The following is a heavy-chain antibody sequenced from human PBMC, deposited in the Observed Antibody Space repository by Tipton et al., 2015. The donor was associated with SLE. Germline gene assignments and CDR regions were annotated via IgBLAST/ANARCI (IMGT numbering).Heavy chain of an antibody. CDR2: ISYDGSNK. V-gene: IGHV3-30*04. CDR1: GFTFSSYA. Sequence: RSLRLSCAASGFTFSSYAMHWVRQAPGKGLEWVAVISYDGSNKYYADSVKGRFTISRDNSKNTLYLQMNSLRAEDTAVYYCARGLGIGDFDYWGQGTLVTVSS. D-gene: IGHD7-27*01. J-gene: IGHJ4*02. CDR3: ARGLGIGDFDY.